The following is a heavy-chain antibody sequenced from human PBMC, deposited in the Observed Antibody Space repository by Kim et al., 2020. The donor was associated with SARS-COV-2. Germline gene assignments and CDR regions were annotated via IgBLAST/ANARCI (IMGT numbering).Heavy chain of an antibody. CDR1: GGSISSGGYS. Sequence: SETLSLTCAVSGGSISSGGYSWSWIRQPPGKGLEWIGYIYHSGSTYYNPSLKSRVTISVDRSKNQFSLKLSSVTAADTAVYYCARGRGLWGDIVAPFDYWGQGTLVTVSS. CDR2: IYHSGST. CDR3: ARGRGLWGDIVAPFDY. D-gene: IGHD5-12*01. J-gene: IGHJ4*02. V-gene: IGHV4-30-2*01.